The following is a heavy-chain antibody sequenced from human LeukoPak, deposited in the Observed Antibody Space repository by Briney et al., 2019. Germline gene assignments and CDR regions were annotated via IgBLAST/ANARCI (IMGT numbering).Heavy chain of an antibody. D-gene: IGHD3-22*01. CDR2: INHSGNT. J-gene: IGHJ4*02. Sequence: SETLSLTCAVYGGSFSGYYWNWIRQPPGKGLEWIGEINHSGNTNYNPSIKSRVTISVATSKNQSSLKVSSVTAADTAVYYCARGRREFYYDSSGRLSYWGQGTLVTVSS. V-gene: IGHV4-34*01. CDR3: ARGRREFYYDSSGRLSY. CDR1: GGSFSGYY.